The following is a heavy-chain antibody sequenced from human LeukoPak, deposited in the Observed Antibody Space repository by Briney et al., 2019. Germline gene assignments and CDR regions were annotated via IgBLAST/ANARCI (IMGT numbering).Heavy chain of an antibody. V-gene: IGHV3-72*01. CDR2: TRNRANSYTA. Sequence: GGSLRLSCAASGFTFSDHYMDWVRQPPGKGLEWVGRTRNRANSYTAEYAASVKGRFTISRDDSKNSLYLQMNSLKTEDTAVYYCARVKVEWELLQIAFYIWGQGTMVTVSS. J-gene: IGHJ3*02. CDR1: GFTFSDHY. CDR3: ARVKVEWELLQIAFYI. D-gene: IGHD1-26*01.